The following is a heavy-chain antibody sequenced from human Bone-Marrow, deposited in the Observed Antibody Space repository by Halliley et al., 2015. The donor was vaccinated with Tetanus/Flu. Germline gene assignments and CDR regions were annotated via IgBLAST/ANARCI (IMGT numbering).Heavy chain of an antibody. J-gene: IGHJ4*02. V-gene: IGHV1-18*01. Sequence: WMGWISGYNGNTKYAQRLQGRVTMTRDRTTTTAYMELRSLRSDDTAIYYCARDMDTGYYIFDHWGLGTLVTVSS. D-gene: IGHD5-12*01. CDR2: ISGYNGNT. CDR3: ARDMDTGYYIFDH.